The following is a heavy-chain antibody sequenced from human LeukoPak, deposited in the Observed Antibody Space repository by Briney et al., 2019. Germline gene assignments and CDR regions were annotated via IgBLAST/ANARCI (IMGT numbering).Heavy chain of an antibody. V-gene: IGHV1-46*01. CDR1: GYTFTNYY. J-gene: IGHJ4*02. Sequence: ASVKVSCKASGYTFTNYYMHWMRRAPGQGLEWMGIINPSGGSTSYAQKFQGRVTMTRDTSTSTVYMELSRLRSDDTAVYYCARTRFLEWSDFDYWGQGTLVTVSS. CDR3: ARTRFLEWSDFDY. CDR2: INPSGGST. D-gene: IGHD3-3*01.